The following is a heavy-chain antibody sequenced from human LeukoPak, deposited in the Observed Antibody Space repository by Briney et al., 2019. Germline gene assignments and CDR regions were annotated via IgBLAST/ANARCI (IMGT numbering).Heavy chain of an antibody. Sequence: GGSLRLSRVASGFTFSNAWMRRVRQAPRDGMEWLGRIKRMPVGGTTQYPPPAQGRFTISRENSKNMLHLQVNSLNTEVTAVYFCTVGATDKGFYIWGQGTMVIVSS. D-gene: IGHD1-26*01. CDR3: TVGATDKGFYI. V-gene: IGHV3-15*01. J-gene: IGHJ3*02. CDR1: GFTFSNAW. CDR2: IKRMPVGGTT.